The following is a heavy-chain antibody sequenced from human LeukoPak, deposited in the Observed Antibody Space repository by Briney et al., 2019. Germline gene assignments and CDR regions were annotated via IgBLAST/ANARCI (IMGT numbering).Heavy chain of an antibody. V-gene: IGHV1-2*02. CDR1: GYSFTGYF. J-gene: IGHJ6*02. CDR3: VRVPSMIRGVVNYGMDV. D-gene: IGHD3-10*01. Sequence: ASVKVSCKTSGYSFTGYFMHWVRQAHGQGLEWMGWINPNSADTKYAQRFQGRVTMTRDTSINTAYMELRRLTSDDTAVYYCVRVPSMIRGVVNYGMDVWGQGTTVTVSS. CDR2: INPNSADT.